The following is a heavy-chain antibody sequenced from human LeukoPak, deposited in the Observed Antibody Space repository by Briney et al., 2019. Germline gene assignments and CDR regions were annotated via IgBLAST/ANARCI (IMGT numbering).Heavy chain of an antibody. CDR1: GFTFSSFE. Sequence: GSLRLSCAASGFTFSSFEINWVRQSPGQGLEWIGEISSGGNSNENPSLKSRVSISVDTSKSQFSLKLNSVTAADTGVFYCARVTRRRTTGEKFGRYVDYWGPGILVRVSS. J-gene: IGHJ4*02. D-gene: IGHD3-10*01. CDR3: ARVTRRRTTGEKFGRYVDY. CDR2: ISSGGNS. V-gene: IGHV4-34*01.